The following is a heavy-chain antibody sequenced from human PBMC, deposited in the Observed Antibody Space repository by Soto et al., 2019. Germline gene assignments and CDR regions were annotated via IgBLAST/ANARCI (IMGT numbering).Heavy chain of an antibody. J-gene: IGHJ4*02. V-gene: IGHV1-69*08. CDR3: ARDPGPARDY. Sequence: QVQLVQSGAEVKKPGSSVKVSCKASGGTFSSYTISWVRQAPGQGLEWMGRIIPILGIANYAQKFQGRVTINADKSTSTDYMELSSLRSEDTAVYYCARDPGPARDYWGQGTLVTVSS. CDR1: GGTFSSYT. CDR2: IIPILGIA. D-gene: IGHD3-10*01.